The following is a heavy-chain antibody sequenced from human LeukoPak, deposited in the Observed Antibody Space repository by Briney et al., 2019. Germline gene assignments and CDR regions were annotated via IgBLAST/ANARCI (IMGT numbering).Heavy chain of an antibody. D-gene: IGHD2-15*01. CDR2: FDPEDGET. CDR1: GYTLTELS. Sequence: ASVKVSCKVSGYTLTELSMHWVRQAPGKGLEWMGGFDPEDGETIYAQKFQGRVTLTRDTSTSTVYMELSSLTSEDTAVYYCARVGYCSGGSCYRFDDWGQGTLVTVSS. V-gene: IGHV1-24*01. J-gene: IGHJ4*02. CDR3: ARVGYCSGGSCYRFDD.